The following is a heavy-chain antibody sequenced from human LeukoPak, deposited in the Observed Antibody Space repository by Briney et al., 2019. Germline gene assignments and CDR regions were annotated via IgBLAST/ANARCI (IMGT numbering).Heavy chain of an antibody. D-gene: IGHD1-7*01. CDR1: GYTFTNYG. Sequence: GASVTVSCKASGYTFTNYGISWVRQAPGQGLEWMGWISAYNGNTHYAQKLQGRVTLTTDTSTSTAYMELRSLRFDDTAVYYCARSPGTTGGDFAYWSQGTLVTVSS. V-gene: IGHV1-18*01. J-gene: IGHJ4*02. CDR3: ARSPGTTGGDFAY. CDR2: ISAYNGNT.